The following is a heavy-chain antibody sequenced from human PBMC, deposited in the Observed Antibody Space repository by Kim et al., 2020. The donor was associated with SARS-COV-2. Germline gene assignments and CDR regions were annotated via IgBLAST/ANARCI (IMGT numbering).Heavy chain of an antibody. CDR2: INSDGFSI. D-gene: IGHD6-19*01. J-gene: IGHJ4*02. Sequence: GGSLRLSCAASGFTFSSYWMHWVRQAPGKGLVWVSRINSDGFSISYADSVKGRFIISRDNAKKTLYLQMDSLRVEDTAVYYCARAIAVAGTDYWGQGTVVTVSS. CDR3: ARAIAVAGTDY. CDR1: GFTFSSYW. V-gene: IGHV3-74*01.